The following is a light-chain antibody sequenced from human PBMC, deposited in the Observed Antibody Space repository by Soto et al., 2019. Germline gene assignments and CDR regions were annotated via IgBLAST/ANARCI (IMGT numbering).Light chain of an antibody. V-gene: IGKV3-20*01. Sequence: ESVLTQSPGTLSLSPGERATLSCRASQSVSSSYLAWYQQKPGQGPRLLIYGASSRATGIPDRFRGSGSGTDFTLTISRLEPEDFAVYYCQQYAGSPKTFGQGTKV. CDR3: QQYAGSPKT. CDR2: GAS. J-gene: IGKJ1*01. CDR1: QSVSSSY.